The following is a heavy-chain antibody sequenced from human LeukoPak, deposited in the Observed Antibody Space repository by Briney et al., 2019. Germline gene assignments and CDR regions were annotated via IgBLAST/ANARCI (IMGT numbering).Heavy chain of an antibody. J-gene: IGHJ6*03. CDR1: GVTFSSYA. Sequence: GGSLRLSCEASGVTFSSYAMSWVRQAPGKGLEWVSGIIDSGDITYYANSVKGRSTISRDNSKNTLYLQMNSLGAEDTAVYYCAKLGGQEVYNYYVGVWGKGTTVAVSS. V-gene: IGHV3-23*01. CDR3: AKLGGQEVYNYYVGV. CDR2: IIDSGDIT. D-gene: IGHD3-16*01.